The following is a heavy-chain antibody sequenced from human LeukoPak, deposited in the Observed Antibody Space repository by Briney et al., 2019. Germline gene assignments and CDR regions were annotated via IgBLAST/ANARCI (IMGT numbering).Heavy chain of an antibody. CDR2: ISSGSSYI. CDR3: ASHIWGYHDAFDI. Sequence: SGGSLRLSCAASGFTFSSYSLNWVRQAPGKGLEWVSSISSGSSYIYYADSMKGRFTISRDNAKNSLYLQMNSLRAEDTAVYYCASHIWGYHDAFDIWGQGTIVTVSS. J-gene: IGHJ3*02. CDR1: GFTFSSYS. V-gene: IGHV3-21*04. D-gene: IGHD3-16*01.